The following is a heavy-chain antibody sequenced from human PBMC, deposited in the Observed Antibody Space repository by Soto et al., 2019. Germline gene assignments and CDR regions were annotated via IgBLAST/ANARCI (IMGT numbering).Heavy chain of an antibody. D-gene: IGHD6-6*01. CDR3: ARRYSSSAAYYFDY. J-gene: IGHJ4*02. V-gene: IGHV4-39*01. CDR1: GGSISSSSYY. Sequence: PSETLSLTCTVSGGSISSSSYYWGWIRQPPGKGLEWIGSIYYSGSTYYNPSLKSRVTISVDTSKNQFSLKLSSVTAADTAVYYCARRYSSSAAYYFDYWGQGTLVTVSS. CDR2: IYYSGST.